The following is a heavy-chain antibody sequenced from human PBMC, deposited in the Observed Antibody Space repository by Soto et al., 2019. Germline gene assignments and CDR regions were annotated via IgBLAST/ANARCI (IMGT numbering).Heavy chain of an antibody. J-gene: IGHJ5*02. CDR3: VRGLFTAVAGTRWFDP. CDR2: INHSGST. CDR1: GGSFSGYY. D-gene: IGHD6-19*01. Sequence: QVQLQQWGAGLLKPSETLSLTCAVYGGSFSGYYWSWIRQPPGKGLEWIGEINHSGSTNYNPSLKSRVTISVDTSKNQFSLKLSSVTAADTAVYYCVRGLFTAVAGTRWFDPWGQGTLVTVSS. V-gene: IGHV4-34*01.